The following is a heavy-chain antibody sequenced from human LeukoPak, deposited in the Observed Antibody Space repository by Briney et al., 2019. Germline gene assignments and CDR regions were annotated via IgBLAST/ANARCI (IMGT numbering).Heavy chain of an antibody. D-gene: IGHD1-7*01. Sequence: GGSLILSCEVSGFIVSSSYMRWVRQTPGKGLEWVSVFYRDEKAHYGHSVKGRFTISSDNSKNTLYLQINSLRAEDTAIYYCAKDSTTRATLADWGQGTLVTVSS. CDR1: GFIVSSSY. CDR2: FYRDEKA. CDR3: AKDSTTRATLAD. V-gene: IGHV3-53*01. J-gene: IGHJ4*02.